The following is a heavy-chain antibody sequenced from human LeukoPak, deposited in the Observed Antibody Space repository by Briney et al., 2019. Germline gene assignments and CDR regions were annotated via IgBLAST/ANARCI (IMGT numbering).Heavy chain of an antibody. CDR2: ISGTGDNS. D-gene: IGHD6-19*01. CDR3: AFPAHHWLVRGAFDI. Sequence: GSLGLSCAASGFAFSSYDMNWVRQAAGKGLEWVSQISGTGDNSDYADSVKGRFTISRDNSKRTLYLQLNNLRVEDTAIYYCAFPAHHWLVRGAFDIWGQGTVVTVSS. V-gene: IGHV3-23*01. J-gene: IGHJ3*02. CDR1: GFAFSSYD.